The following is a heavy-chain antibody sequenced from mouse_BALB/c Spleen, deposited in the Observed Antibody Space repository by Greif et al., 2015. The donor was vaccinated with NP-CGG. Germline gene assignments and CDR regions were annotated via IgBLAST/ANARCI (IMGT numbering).Heavy chain of an antibody. CDR2: IYPGDGDT. CDR1: GYAFSSYW. D-gene: IGHD2-1*01. CDR3: ARVGNYYFDY. V-gene: IGHV1-80*01. J-gene: IGHJ2*01. Sequence: VQLQQSGAELVRPGSSVKISCKASGYAFSSYWMNWVKQRPGQGLEWIGQIYPGDGDTNYNGKFKGKATLTADKSSSXAYMQLSSLTSEDSAVYFCARVGNYYFDYWGQGTTLTVSS.